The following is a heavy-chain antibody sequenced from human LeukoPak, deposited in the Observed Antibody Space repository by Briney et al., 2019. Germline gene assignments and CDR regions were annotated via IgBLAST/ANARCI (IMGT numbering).Heavy chain of an antibody. Sequence: GGSLRLSCAASGFTFSNYAVSWVRQAPGKGLEWVSAISGGGGTTYYADSVKGRFTISRDNSKNTLYLQMNGLRAEDTAVYYCAKDYYDSSGYYYVYYFDYWGQGTLVTVSS. CDR3: AKDYYDSSGYYYVYYFDY. J-gene: IGHJ4*02. CDR2: ISGGGGTT. D-gene: IGHD3-22*01. CDR1: GFTFSNYA. V-gene: IGHV3-23*01.